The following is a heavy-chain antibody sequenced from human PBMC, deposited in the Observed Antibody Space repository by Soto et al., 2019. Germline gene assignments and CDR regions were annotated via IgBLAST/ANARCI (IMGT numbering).Heavy chain of an antibody. V-gene: IGHV4-34*01. Sequence: SETLSLTCAVYGGSFSGYYWSWIRQPPGKGLEWIGEINHSGSTNYNPSLKSRVTISVDTSKNQFSLKLSSVTAADTAVYYCARGQYYYGSGSYFGYWGQGTLVTVSS. CDR1: GGSFSGYY. J-gene: IGHJ4*02. CDR3: ARGQYYYGSGSYFGY. CDR2: INHSGST. D-gene: IGHD3-10*01.